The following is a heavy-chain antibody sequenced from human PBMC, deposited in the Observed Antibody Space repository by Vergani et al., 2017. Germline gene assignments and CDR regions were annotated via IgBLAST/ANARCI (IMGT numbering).Heavy chain of an antibody. CDR3: ARAPITFYGGNLPIDY. CDR2: IYYSGST. CDR1: GSSISSGGYY. J-gene: IGHJ4*02. Sequence: QVQLQESGPGLVKPSQTLSLTCTVSGSSISSGGYYWSWIRQHPGKGLEWIGYIYYSGSTYYNPSLKSRVTISVDTSKNQFSLKLSSVTAADTAVYYCARAPITFYGGNLPIDYWGQGTLVTVSS. V-gene: IGHV4-31*03. D-gene: IGHD4-23*01.